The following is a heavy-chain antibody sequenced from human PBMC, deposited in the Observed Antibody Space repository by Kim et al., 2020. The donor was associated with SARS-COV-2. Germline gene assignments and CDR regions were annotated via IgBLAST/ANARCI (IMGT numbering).Heavy chain of an antibody. CDR1: GFTLSSYG. J-gene: IGHJ6*02. CDR3: AKDVLRLTYYYYGMDV. D-gene: IGHD6-25*01. V-gene: IGHV3-30*18. Sequence: GGSLRLSCAASGFTLSSYGMHWVRQAPGKGLEWVAVISYDGSNKYYADSVKGRFTISRDNSKNTLYLQMNSLRAEDTAVYYCAKDVLRLTYYYYGMDVWGQGTTVTVSS. CDR2: ISYDGSNK.